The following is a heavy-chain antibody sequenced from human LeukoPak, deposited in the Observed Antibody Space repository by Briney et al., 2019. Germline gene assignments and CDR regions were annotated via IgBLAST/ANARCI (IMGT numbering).Heavy chain of an antibody. Sequence: PGGSLRLSCAASGFTFSSYSMNWVRQAPGKRLEWVSSISSSSSYIYYADSVKGRFTISRDNAKNSLYLQMNSLRAEDTAVYYCARDGVYDFWSGYQTTFDYWGQGTLVTVSS. CDR2: ISSSSSYI. V-gene: IGHV3-21*01. J-gene: IGHJ4*02. D-gene: IGHD3-3*01. CDR1: GFTFSSYS. CDR3: ARDGVYDFWSGYQTTFDY.